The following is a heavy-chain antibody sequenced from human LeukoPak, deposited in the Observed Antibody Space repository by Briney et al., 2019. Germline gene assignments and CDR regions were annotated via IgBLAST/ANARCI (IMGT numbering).Heavy chain of an antibody. D-gene: IGHD2-21*02. CDR2: ISAYNSNT. V-gene: IGHV1-18*01. CDR3: ARAPRLVVTLFDY. CDR1: GYTFTSYG. J-gene: IGHJ4*02. Sequence: GASVKVSCKASGYTFTSYGVSWVRQAPGQGLEWMGWISAYNSNTNYAQKLQDRVTMTTDTSTSTAYMKLRSLRSDDTAVYYCARAPRLVVTLFDYWGQGTLVTVSS.